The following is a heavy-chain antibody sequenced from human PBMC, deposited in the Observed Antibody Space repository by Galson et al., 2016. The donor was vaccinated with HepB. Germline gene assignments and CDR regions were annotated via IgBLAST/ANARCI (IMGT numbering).Heavy chain of an antibody. CDR2: LNPNSGVT. J-gene: IGHJ4*01. D-gene: IGHD3/OR15-3a*01. Sequence: SVKVSCKASGYTFTGYYMHWVRQAPGQGLEWMGRLNPNSGVTNYAQKFQGRVTMTRDTSITTAYMGLSRLRSDDTAVYYCARDHPLTDLDYWGQGTLVTVSS. CDR3: ARDHPLTDLDY. V-gene: IGHV1-2*06. CDR1: GYTFTGYY.